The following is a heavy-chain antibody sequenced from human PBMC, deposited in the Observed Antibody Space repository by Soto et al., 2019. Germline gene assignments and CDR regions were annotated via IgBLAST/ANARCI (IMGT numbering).Heavy chain of an antibody. CDR3: ARETGYYGMDV. Sequence: PGGSLSLSCAASGFTFSNYWMSWVRQAPGKGLEWVANIKQDGSENYYVDSVKGRFTISRDNAKNSLYLQMNSLRAEDTAVYYCARETGYYGMDVWGQGTTVTVSS. CDR2: IKQDGSEN. CDR1: GFTFSNYW. J-gene: IGHJ6*02. V-gene: IGHV3-7*01.